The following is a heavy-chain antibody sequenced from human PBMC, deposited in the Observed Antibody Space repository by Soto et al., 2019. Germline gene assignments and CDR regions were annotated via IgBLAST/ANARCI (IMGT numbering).Heavy chain of an antibody. CDR2: SSADNGDT. D-gene: IGHD5-12*01. Sequence: QVQLVQSGAEVKKPGASVKVSCKGSGYTFTSHGITWVRQAPGQGLEWMGWSSADNGDTKYAQKVQGRVTMTTETSTSPAYMELRRVRFDGTAIYYCARRRKWLRSGGMDVWGQGTTVTVSS. CDR3: ARRRKWLRSGGMDV. CDR1: GYTFTSHG. V-gene: IGHV1-18*01. J-gene: IGHJ6*02.